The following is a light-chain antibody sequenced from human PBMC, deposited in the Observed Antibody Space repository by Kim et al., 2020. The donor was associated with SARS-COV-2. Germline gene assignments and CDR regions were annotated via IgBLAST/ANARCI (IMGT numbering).Light chain of an antibody. CDR2: DAT. CDR1: QTINNK. Sequence: SPGKRATLSCRASQTINNKLVWYQHKPGQAPRLLIYDATTRATGVPARFIGSGSETDFTLTISSLQSEDFAVYYCQQSNDWPPLMFGQGTKVDIK. V-gene: IGKV3-15*01. CDR3: QQSNDWPPLM. J-gene: IGKJ1*01.